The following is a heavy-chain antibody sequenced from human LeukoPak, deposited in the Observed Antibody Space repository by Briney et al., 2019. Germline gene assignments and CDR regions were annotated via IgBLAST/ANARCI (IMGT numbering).Heavy chain of an antibody. V-gene: IGHV3-7*01. Sequence: GGSLRLSCVVSRFTFSNYWMSWVRQAPGKGLEWVANINQDGSKKVYADSMKGRFTISRDSAKESLYLQLNSLRADDTAEYYCAKWGPHCVGDYCPALDSWGQGTLVTVSS. CDR3: AKWGPHCVGDYCPALDS. J-gene: IGHJ4*02. CDR2: INQDGSKK. D-gene: IGHD1-26*01. CDR1: RFTFSNYW.